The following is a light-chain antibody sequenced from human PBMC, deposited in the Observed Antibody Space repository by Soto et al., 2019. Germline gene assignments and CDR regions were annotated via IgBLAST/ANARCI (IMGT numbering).Light chain of an antibody. CDR1: SSDVGGYNY. CDR2: DVS. Sequence: QSVLTQPASVSGSPGQSITISCTGTSSDVGGYNYVSWYQQHPGKAPKLMIYDVSNRPSGVSNRFSGSKSGNTASLTISGLQAEDEADCYCSSYTSSSTYVFGIGTKVTVL. V-gene: IGLV2-14*01. J-gene: IGLJ1*01. CDR3: SSYTSSSTYV.